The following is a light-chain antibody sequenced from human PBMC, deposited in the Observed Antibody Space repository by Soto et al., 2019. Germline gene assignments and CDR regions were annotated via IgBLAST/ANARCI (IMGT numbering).Light chain of an antibody. CDR2: AAS. CDR1: QSVSSSY. J-gene: IGKJ2*01. V-gene: IGKV3-20*01. Sequence: IVLTQSPGTLSLSPGERATLSCRASQSVSSSYLAWYQQKPGEAPILLIYAASGRGTGIPDRFSGSGSGTDFTLTISRLEPEDFAAYYCQQYCSSSPTFGQGTKLESK. CDR3: QQYCSSSPT.